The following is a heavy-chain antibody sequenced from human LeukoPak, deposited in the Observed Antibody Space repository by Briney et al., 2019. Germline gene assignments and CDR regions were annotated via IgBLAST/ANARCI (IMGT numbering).Heavy chain of an antibody. CDR1: GGSFSGYY. D-gene: IGHD5-18*01. CDR2: INHSGST. V-gene: IGHV4-34*01. Sequence: SETLSLTCAVYGGSFSGYYWSWIRQPPGKGLEWIGEINHSGSTNYNPSLKSRVTISVDTSKNQFSLELSSVTAADTAVYYCARATAMVKGLDYWGQGTLVTVSS. J-gene: IGHJ4*02. CDR3: ARATAMVKGLDY.